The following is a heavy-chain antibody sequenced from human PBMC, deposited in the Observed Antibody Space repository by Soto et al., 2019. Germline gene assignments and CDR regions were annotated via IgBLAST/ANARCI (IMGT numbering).Heavy chain of an antibody. CDR2: ISYDGSNK. V-gene: IGHV3-30-3*01. J-gene: IGHJ4*02. D-gene: IGHD1-26*01. Sequence: GGSLRLSCAASGFTFSSYAMHWVRQAPGKGLEWVAVISYDGSNKYYADSVKGRFTISRDNSKNTLYLQMNSLRAEDTAVYYCAPTPRGSYPFDYWGQGTLVTVSS. CDR1: GFTFSSYA. CDR3: APTPRGSYPFDY.